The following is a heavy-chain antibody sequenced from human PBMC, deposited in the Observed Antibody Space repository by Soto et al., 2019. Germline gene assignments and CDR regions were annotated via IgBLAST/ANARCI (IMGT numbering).Heavy chain of an antibody. CDR2: IYYSGST. J-gene: IGHJ4*02. CDR3: ARDTPPHHFDF. CDR1: GGSISSYY. V-gene: IGHV4-59*06. Sequence: SETLSLTCTVSGGSISSYYWSWIRQHPGKGLEWIGYIYYSGSTYYNPSLKSRVTISVDTSKNQFSLKLSSVTAADTAVYYCARDTPPHHFDFWAQGNLVTVSS.